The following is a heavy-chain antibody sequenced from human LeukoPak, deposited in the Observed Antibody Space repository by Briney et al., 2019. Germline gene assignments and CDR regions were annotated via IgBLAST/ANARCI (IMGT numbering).Heavy chain of an antibody. V-gene: IGHV1-2*06. Sequence: ASVKVSCKASGYTFTGYYMHWVRQAPGQGLEWMGRINPNSGGTNYAQKFQGRVTMTRDTSLSTAYMELSRLRSDDTAVYYCASLTVTTTLFDYWGQGTLVTVSS. J-gene: IGHJ4*02. CDR3: ASLTVTTTLFDY. D-gene: IGHD4-17*01. CDR2: INPNSGGT. CDR1: GYTFTGYY.